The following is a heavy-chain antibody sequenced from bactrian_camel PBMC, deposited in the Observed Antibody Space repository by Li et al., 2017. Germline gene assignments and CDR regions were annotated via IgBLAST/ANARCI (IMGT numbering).Heavy chain of an antibody. V-gene: IGHV3S53*01. CDR3: AADYSDYVLPRRGLGAYEYNY. Sequence: QLVESGGGSMEAGGSLTLSCEVSGYTYGTICMAWFRQAPGKEREGVAAIDSDGSTTYADSVKGRFTISKDNAKNTLYLQMNSLKPEDTAMYYCAADYSDYVLPRRGLGAYEYNYWGQGTQVTVS. D-gene: IGHD4*01. J-gene: IGHJ4*01. CDR1: GYTYGTIC. CDR2: IDSDGST.